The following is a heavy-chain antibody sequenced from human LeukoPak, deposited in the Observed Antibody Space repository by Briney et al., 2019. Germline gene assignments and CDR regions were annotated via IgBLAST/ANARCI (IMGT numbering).Heavy chain of an antibody. CDR2: IYYSGST. V-gene: IGHV4-39*01. D-gene: IGHD3-22*01. CDR3: ARRRRDSSGSLYFDY. J-gene: IGHJ4*02. CDR1: GGSISSSGYF. Sequence: SETLSLTCTVSGGSISSSGYFWGWIRLPPGKGLEWIGSIYYSGSTYYNPSLKSRVTISVDTSKNQLSLKLSSVTAADTAMYYCARRRRDSSGSLYFDYWGQGILVTVSS.